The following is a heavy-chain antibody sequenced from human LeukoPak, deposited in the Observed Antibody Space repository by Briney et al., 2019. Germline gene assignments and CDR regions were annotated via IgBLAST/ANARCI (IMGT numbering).Heavy chain of an antibody. D-gene: IGHD5-12*01. CDR2: MNPNSGNT. CDR1: GYTFTRYD. CDR3: ARRRYGAIVATDY. J-gene: IGHJ4*02. Sequence: GASVKVSCKASGYTFTRYDVNWVRQATGQGLEWMGWMNPNSGNTGYAQKFQGRVTMTRNTSISTAYMELSSLRSEDTAVYYCARRRYGAIVATDYWGQGTLVTVSS. V-gene: IGHV1-8*01.